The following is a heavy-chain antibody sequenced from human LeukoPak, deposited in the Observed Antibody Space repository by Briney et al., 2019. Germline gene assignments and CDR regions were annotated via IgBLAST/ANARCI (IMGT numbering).Heavy chain of an antibody. CDR1: GFTFKNSA. CDR2: ISGSRDNS. V-gene: IGHV3-23*01. CDR3: AKDLWFGESAFDS. D-gene: IGHD3-10*01. Sequence: PGGSLRLSCAASGFTFKNSAMSWVRQAPGRGLEWVSTISGSRDNSYYADSVKGRFTISRDFSQNTLYLEMNSLTADDTALYYCAKDLWFGESAFDSWGQGTLVTVSS. J-gene: IGHJ4*01.